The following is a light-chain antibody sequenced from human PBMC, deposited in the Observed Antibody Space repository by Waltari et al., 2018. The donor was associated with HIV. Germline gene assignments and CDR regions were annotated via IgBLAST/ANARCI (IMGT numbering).Light chain of an antibody. Sequence: QSALTQPASVSGSPGQSITISCTGTSRDVGGYNYVSWYQQNPGKAPKLMIYEVSNRPSGVSNRFSGSKSGNTASLTISGLQAEDEADYYCSSYTSSSTLRVFGGGTKLTVL. CDR3: SSYTSSSTLRV. V-gene: IGLV2-14*01. CDR2: EVS. J-gene: IGLJ3*02. CDR1: SRDVGGYNY.